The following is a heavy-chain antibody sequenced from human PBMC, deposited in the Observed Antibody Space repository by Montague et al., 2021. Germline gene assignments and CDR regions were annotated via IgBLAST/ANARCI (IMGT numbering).Heavy chain of an antibody. V-gene: IGHV4-59*08. CDR1: SGSIFHAH. J-gene: IGHJ5*02. CDR2: MFYGGAT. Sequence: SETLSLTCTVSSGSIFHAHWSWVRQPPGKGLEWLGSMFYGGATSNNPSLKSRVTMSIDTSTGQFSLKLSFVTAADTAVYYCAKQDYFVSGTSYKGFDPWGQGILVTVSS. D-gene: IGHD3-10*01. CDR3: AKQDYFVSGTSYKGFDP.